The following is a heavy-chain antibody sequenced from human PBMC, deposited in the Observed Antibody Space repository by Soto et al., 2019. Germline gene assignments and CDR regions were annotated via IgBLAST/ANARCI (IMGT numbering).Heavy chain of an antibody. CDR3: ARAPRRICDPFDS. V-gene: IGHV3-30-3*01. Sequence: GGSLRLSCAASGFTFSTYAMHWVRQAPGKGLEWVAVISYDGSNKYYADSVKGRFTISRDNSKNTLYLQMNSLRAEDTAVYYCARAPRRICDPFDSWGQGTLVTVSS. CDR2: ISYDGSNK. D-gene: IGHD2-21*01. J-gene: IGHJ4*02. CDR1: GFTFSTYA.